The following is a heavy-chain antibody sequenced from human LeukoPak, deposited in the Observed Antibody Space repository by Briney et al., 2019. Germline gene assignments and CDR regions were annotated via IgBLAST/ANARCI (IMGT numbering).Heavy chain of an antibody. Sequence: GRSLRLSCAASGFTFSSYGMHWVRQAPGKGLEWVAVIWYDGSNKYYADSVKGRFTISRDNSGNTLFLQMNTLRAEDTAVYYCAKGDSSDPFEYWGQGTLVTVSS. J-gene: IGHJ4*02. CDR3: AKGDSSDPFEY. CDR2: IWYDGSNK. D-gene: IGHD6-19*01. CDR1: GFTFSSYG. V-gene: IGHV3-33*06.